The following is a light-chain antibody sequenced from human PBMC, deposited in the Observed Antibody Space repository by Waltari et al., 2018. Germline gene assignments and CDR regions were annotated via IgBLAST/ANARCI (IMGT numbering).Light chain of an antibody. J-gene: IGKJ3*01. V-gene: IGKV3-11*01. CDR2: DAS. CDR3: QQRSNSFA. Sequence: EIVLTQSPATLSLSPGERATLSCRASQSVSRYLAWYQQKPGQAPRPLIYDASTRATGVPARFSGSGSVTDFTLTISSLEPEDFAVYYCQQRSNSFAFGPGTRVDIK. CDR1: QSVSRY.